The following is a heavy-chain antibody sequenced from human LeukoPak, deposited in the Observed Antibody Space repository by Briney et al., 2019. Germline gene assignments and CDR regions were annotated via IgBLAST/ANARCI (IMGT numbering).Heavy chain of an antibody. J-gene: IGHJ4*02. D-gene: IGHD3-3*01. CDR1: GFTFSSYA. V-gene: IGHV3-23*01. Sequence: GGSLRLSCAASGFTFSSYAMSWVRQAPGKGLEWVSAISGSGGSTYYADPVKGRFTISRDNSKNTLYLQMNSLRAEDTAVYYCAKDWSGDDWVCDYWGQGTLVTVSS. CDR3: AKDWSGDDWVCDY. CDR2: ISGSGGST.